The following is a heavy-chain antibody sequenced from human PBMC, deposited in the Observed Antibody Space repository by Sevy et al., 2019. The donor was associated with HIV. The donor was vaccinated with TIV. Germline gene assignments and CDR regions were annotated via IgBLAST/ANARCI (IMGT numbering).Heavy chain of an antibody. CDR1: GGSISSSSYY. CDR3: ASILRFLEWLLFDY. Sequence: SETLSLTCTVSGGSISSSSYYWGWIRQPPGKGLEWIGSIYYSGSTYYNPSLKSRVTISVDTSKNQFSLKLSFVTAADTAVYYCASILRFLEWLLFDYWGQGTLVTVSS. V-gene: IGHV4-39*01. J-gene: IGHJ4*02. CDR2: IYYSGST. D-gene: IGHD3-3*01.